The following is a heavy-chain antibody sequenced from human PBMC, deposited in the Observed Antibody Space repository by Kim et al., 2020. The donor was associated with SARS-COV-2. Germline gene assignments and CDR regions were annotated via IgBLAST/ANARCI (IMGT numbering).Heavy chain of an antibody. CDR3: ARDLSDPGIAVAGTGFDY. D-gene: IGHD6-19*01. J-gene: IGHJ4*02. Sequence: QGRVTMTRDTSTSTVYMELSSLRSEDTAVYYCARDLSDPGIAVAGTGFDYWGQGTLVTVSS. V-gene: IGHV1-46*01.